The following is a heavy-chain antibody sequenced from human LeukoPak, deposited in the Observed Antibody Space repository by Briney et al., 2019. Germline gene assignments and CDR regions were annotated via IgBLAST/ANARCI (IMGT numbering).Heavy chain of an antibody. Sequence: GGSLRLSCATFTGYSMNWVRQAPGKGMEWVSGISGSGGSTYYADSVKGRFTISRDDSKNTLYLQMNSLRAEDTAVYYCAKDETYYYDTSGSLFDYWGQGTLVTVSS. CDR2: ISGSGGST. CDR1: FTGYS. D-gene: IGHD3-22*01. V-gene: IGHV3-23*01. J-gene: IGHJ4*02. CDR3: AKDETYYYDTSGSLFDY.